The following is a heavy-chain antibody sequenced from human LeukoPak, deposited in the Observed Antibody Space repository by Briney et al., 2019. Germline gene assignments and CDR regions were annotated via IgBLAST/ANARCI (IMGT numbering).Heavy chain of an antibody. CDR3: ARLSYYYYGMDV. V-gene: IGHV4-59*01. CDR2: IYYSGST. CDR1: GGSISSYY. Sequence: PSETLSLTRTVSGGSISSYYWSWIRQPPGKGLEWIGYIYYSGSTNYNPSLKSRVTISVDTSKNQFSLKLSSVTAADTAVYYCARLSYYYYGMDVWGQGTTVTVSS. J-gene: IGHJ6*02.